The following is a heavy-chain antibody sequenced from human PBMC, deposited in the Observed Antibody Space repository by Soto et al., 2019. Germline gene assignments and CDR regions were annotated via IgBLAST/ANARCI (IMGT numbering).Heavy chain of an antibody. CDR1: GDSISSSSYY. CDR2: FYYSGST. CDR3: ARAGSAAYYYYVMDV. Sequence: QLQLQESGPGLVKPSETLSLTCSVSGDSISSSSYYWGWIRQPPGKALAWIGSFYYSGSTYCNPSLKSRVTISVDTSNNQFSLKLSSVTAADTAVYYCARAGSAAYYYYVMDVWGQGTTVTVSS. J-gene: IGHJ6*02. D-gene: IGHD3-16*01. V-gene: IGHV4-39*01.